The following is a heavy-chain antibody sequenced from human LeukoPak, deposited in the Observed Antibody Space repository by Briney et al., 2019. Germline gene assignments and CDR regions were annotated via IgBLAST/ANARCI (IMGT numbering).Heavy chain of an antibody. CDR2: INPSGGST. J-gene: IGHJ4*02. D-gene: IGHD6-13*01. V-gene: IGHV1-46*01. CDR3: ARVPYSSSWCLDY. Sequence: GASVKVSCMASGGTFSSYAISWVRQAPGQGLEWMGIINPSGGSTSYAQKFQGRVTMTRDTSTSTVYMELSSLRSEDTAVYYCARVPYSSSWCLDYWGQGTLVTVSS. CDR1: GGTFSSYA.